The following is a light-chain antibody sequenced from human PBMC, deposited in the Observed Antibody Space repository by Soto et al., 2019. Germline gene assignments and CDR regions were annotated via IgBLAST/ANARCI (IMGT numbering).Light chain of an antibody. CDR3: CSYAGSYVYV. CDR1: SSDVGSYNR. V-gene: IGLV2-18*02. CDR2: EVS. Sequence: QSVLTQPPSVSGSPGQSVTISCTGTSSDVGSYNRVSWYQQPPGTAPKVVIYEVSNRPSGVPDRFSGSKSGNTASLTISGLQAEDEADYYCCSYAGSYVYVFGTGTKLTVL. J-gene: IGLJ1*01.